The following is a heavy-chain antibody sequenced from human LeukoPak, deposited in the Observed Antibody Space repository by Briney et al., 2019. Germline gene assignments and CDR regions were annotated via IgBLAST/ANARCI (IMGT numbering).Heavy chain of an antibody. CDR2: MNPYSGNT. D-gene: IGHD6-19*01. CDR3: ARKSSISSGWFALDS. CDR1: GYTFTNYD. V-gene: IGHV1-8*01. Sequence: ASVKVSCKASGYTFTNYDINWLRQATGQGLEWMGWMNPYSGNTGFAQKFQGRVTMPRNTSISTAYMELSSLRSDDSAVYFRARKSSISSGWFALDSWGQGTLVTVSS. J-gene: IGHJ4*02.